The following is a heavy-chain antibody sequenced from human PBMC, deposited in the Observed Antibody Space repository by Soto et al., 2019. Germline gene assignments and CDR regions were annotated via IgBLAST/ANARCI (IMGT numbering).Heavy chain of an antibody. D-gene: IGHD1-1*01. CDR2: IGNTGGNT. J-gene: IGHJ4*02. CDR3: AKTSGNWPNRGSRYFDY. V-gene: IGHV3-23*01. CDR1: GFTFSSYT. Sequence: EVQLLESGGGLVQPGGSLRLSCAASGFTFSSYTISWVRQAPGKGLEWVSGIGNTGGNTYYSDSVKGRFTISRDNSKNALYLQMNSLGPEDTAVYYCAKTSGNWPNRGSRYFDYWGQGTLVTVSS.